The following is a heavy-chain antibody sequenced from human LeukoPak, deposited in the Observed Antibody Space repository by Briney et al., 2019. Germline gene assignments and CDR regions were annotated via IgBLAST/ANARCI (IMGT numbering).Heavy chain of an antibody. J-gene: IGHJ4*02. Sequence: PSETLSLTCSVSGVSVGSAGYYWTWIRQPPGKGLEWIGYMYYTANSNYNPFLKSRVTMSLDPSQNEFSLRLTPVTAADTAVYYCARSQSQSGSYRYYFAYWGQGTLVTVSS. D-gene: IGHD1-26*01. V-gene: IGHV4-61*08. CDR2: MYYTANS. CDR3: ARSQSQSGSYRYYFAY. CDR1: GVSVGSAGYY.